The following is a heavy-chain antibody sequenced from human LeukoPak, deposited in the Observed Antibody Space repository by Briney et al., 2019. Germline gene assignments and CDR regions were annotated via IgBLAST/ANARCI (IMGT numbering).Heavy chain of an antibody. D-gene: IGHD6-6*01. Sequence: GASVKVSCKASGGTFSSYAISWVRQAPGQGLEWMGGIIPIFGTANYAQKFQGRVTITTDESTSTAYMELSSLRSEDTAVYYCARGQNEYSSSGGADYWGQGTLVTVSS. CDR3: ARGQNEYSSSGGADY. J-gene: IGHJ4*02. CDR2: IIPIFGTA. V-gene: IGHV1-69*05. CDR1: GGTFSSYA.